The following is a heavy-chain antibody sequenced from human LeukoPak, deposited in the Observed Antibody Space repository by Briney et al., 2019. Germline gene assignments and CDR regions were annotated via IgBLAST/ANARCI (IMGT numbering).Heavy chain of an antibody. Sequence: SETLSLTCTVSGGSISSYYWSWIRQPPGKGLEWIGYIYYSGSTNYNPSPKSRVTISVDTSKNQFSLKLSSVTAADTAVYYCARGQSWFDPWGQGTLVTVSS. CDR3: ARGQSWFDP. CDR2: IYYSGST. CDR1: GGSISSYY. J-gene: IGHJ5*02. V-gene: IGHV4-59*01.